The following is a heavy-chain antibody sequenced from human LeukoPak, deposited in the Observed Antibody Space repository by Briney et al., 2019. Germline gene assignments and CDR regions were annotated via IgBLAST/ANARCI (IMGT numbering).Heavy chain of an antibody. Sequence: GGSLRLSCAASGFTFSSYSMNWVRQAPGKGLEWVSYISSSSSTIYYADSVKGRFTISRDNAKNSLYLQMNSLRAEDTAVYYCGSQQWLVPPFDYWGQGTLVTASS. CDR3: GSQQWLVPPFDY. J-gene: IGHJ4*02. V-gene: IGHV3-48*01. CDR1: GFTFSSYS. CDR2: ISSSSSTI. D-gene: IGHD6-19*01.